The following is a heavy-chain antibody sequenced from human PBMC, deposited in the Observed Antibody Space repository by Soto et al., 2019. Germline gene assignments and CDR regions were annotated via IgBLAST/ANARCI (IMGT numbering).Heavy chain of an antibody. V-gene: IGHV3-30-3*01. CDR1: GFTFSSFA. D-gene: IGHD6-13*01. CDR3: ARDRIAAAVRYFDY. J-gene: IGHJ4*02. Sequence: GGSLRLSXAASGFTFSSFAMHWVRQAPGKGLEWVAVMSYDGSNKYYADSVKGRFTISRDNSKSTLYLQMNSLSTEDTAVYYCARDRIAAAVRYFDYWGQGTLVTVSS. CDR2: MSYDGSNK.